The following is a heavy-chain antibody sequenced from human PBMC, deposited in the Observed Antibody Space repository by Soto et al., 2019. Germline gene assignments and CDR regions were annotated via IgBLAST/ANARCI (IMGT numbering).Heavy chain of an antibody. CDR3: AKAGFSSGWSPSYFDY. CDR2: MSGTGGST. D-gene: IGHD6-19*01. V-gene: IGHV3-23*01. Sequence: EVQLLESGGGLVQPGRSLRLSCAASGFTFSSYAMNWVRQAPGKGLEWVSAMSGTGGSTYYADSVKGRFPISRDNSKNTLYLQMNSLRVEDTAVFYCAKAGFSSGWSPSYFDYWGQGTLVTVSS. J-gene: IGHJ4*02. CDR1: GFTFSSYA.